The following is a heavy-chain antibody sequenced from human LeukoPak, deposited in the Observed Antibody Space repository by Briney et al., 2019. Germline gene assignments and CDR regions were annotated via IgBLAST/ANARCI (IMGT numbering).Heavy chain of an antibody. D-gene: IGHD1-26*01. CDR2: VNPDESEK. J-gene: IGHJ4*02. CDR3: ARGSGNYYRVMDY. CDR1: GFTFTSYW. Sequence: GGSLRLSCAASGFTFTSYWMDWVRQAPGKGLEWVANVNPDESEKYCVDSVKGRFTISRDNAKNSLYLQMNSLRAEDTAVYYCARGSGNYYRVMDYWGQGALVTVSA. V-gene: IGHV3-7*01.